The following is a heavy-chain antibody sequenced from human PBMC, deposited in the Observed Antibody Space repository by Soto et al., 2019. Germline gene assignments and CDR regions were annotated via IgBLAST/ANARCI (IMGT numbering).Heavy chain of an antibody. CDR2: IYWDDDK. CDR1: GFSLSTSGVG. D-gene: IGHD3-10*01. Sequence: QITLKESGPTPVKPTQTLTLTCTFSGFSLSTSGVGVGWIRQPPGKALEWLALIYWDDDKRYSPSLKSRLTITKDTSKNQVVLTMTNMDPVDTATYYCALTYYYGSGTDYYFDYWGQGTLVTVSS. J-gene: IGHJ4*02. V-gene: IGHV2-5*02. CDR3: ALTYYYGSGTDYYFDY.